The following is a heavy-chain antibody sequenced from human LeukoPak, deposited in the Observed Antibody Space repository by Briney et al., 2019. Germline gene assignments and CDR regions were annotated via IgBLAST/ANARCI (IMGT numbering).Heavy chain of an antibody. V-gene: IGHV1-69*05. J-gene: IGHJ6*03. Sequence: SVKVSCKASGGTFSSYAISWVRQAPGQGLEWMGGIIPIVGTANYAQKFQGRVTITTDESTSTAYMELSSLRSEDTAVYYCARDPLPYYDSSGYRSYYYYMDVWGKGTTVTVSS. D-gene: IGHD3-22*01. CDR2: IIPIVGTA. CDR3: ARDPLPYYDSSGYRSYYYYMDV. CDR1: GGTFSSYA.